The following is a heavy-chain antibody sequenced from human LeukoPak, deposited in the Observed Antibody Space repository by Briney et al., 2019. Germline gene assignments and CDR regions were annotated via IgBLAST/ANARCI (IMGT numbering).Heavy chain of an antibody. Sequence: KPGGSLRLSCAASGFTFSSYGMHWVRQAPGKGLEWVSSISSSSSYIYYADSVKGRFTISRDNAKNSLYLQMNSLRAEDTAVYYCARDRRYWSTHAAFDIWGQGTMVTVSS. V-gene: IGHV3-21*01. CDR2: ISSSSSYI. CDR3: ARDRRYWSTHAAFDI. J-gene: IGHJ3*02. D-gene: IGHD2-2*01. CDR1: GFTFSSYG.